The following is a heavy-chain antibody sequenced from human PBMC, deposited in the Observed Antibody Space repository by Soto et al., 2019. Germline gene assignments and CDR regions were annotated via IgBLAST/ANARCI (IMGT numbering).Heavy chain of an antibody. CDR2: INPILSMS. D-gene: IGHD3-10*01. Sequence: SVKVSCKASGDTFAFHSINWVRQAPGLGLEWMGRINPILSMSNYAQRFQGRVTMTADKSTSTAYMVLSSLRSEDTAIYYCATSYGSGYRAFDYWGQGALITVSS. CDR1: GDTFAFHS. CDR3: ATSYGSGYRAFDY. V-gene: IGHV1-69*02. J-gene: IGHJ4*02.